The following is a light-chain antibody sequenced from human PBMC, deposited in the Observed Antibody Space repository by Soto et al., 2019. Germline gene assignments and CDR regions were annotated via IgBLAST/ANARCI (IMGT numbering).Light chain of an antibody. CDR2: GAS. V-gene: IGKV3-20*01. CDR1: QSVGGN. CDR3: QHYGAAPIT. J-gene: IGKJ5*01. Sequence: EIVLTQSPGSLSLSPGDRATLSSRASQSVGGNVAWYQQIPGQPPKLLIFGASSRATGIADKFSGSGSGTDFTLTISRLEPADFALYYCQHYGAAPITFGQGTRLEIK.